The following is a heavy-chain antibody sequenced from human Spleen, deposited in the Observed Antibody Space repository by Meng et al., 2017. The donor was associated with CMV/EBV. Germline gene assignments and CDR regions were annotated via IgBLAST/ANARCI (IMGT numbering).Heavy chain of an antibody. CDR3: ARVVRKRNPFTLIHFFDS. V-gene: IGHV3-53*01. CDR1: GLSVTNNY. CDR2: IHSDGTA. D-gene: IGHD3-10*01. J-gene: IGHJ4*02. Sequence: GESLKISCAASGLSVTNNYMTWVRQAPGKGLQWVAVIHSDGTANYAASVKGRFSISRDNSKNTLWLQINSLRAEDTAVYYCARVVRKRNPFTLIHFFDSWGRGTLVTVSS.